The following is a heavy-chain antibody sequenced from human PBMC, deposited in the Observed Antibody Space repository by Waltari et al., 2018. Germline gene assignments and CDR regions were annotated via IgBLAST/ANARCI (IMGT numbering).Heavy chain of an antibody. V-gene: IGHV3-33*01. CDR2: IWYDGSKK. D-gene: IGHD7-27*01. J-gene: IGHJ4*02. Sequence: QVQLVESGGGVVQPGRSLRLSCAASGFTFSSYGMHWARQAPGKGLERVAVIWYDGSKKYYADSVKGRFTISRDKSRNTLYLQMSSLRADDTALYYCARDNWGPDYWGQGTLVTVSS. CDR3: ARDNWGPDY. CDR1: GFTFSSYG.